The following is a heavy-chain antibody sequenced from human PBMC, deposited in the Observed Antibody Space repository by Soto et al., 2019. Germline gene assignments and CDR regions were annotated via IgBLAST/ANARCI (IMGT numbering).Heavy chain of an antibody. D-gene: IGHD4-17*01. V-gene: IGHV1-3*01. CDR3: ARDGDYVFSVYYYYYYGMDV. Sequence: GASVKVSCKASGYTFTSYAMHWVRQAPGQRLEWMGWINAGNGNTKYSQKFQGRVTITRDTSASTAYMELSSLRSEDTAVYYCARDGDYVFSVYYYYYYGMDVWGQGTTVTVYS. CDR1: GYTFTSYA. CDR2: INAGNGNT. J-gene: IGHJ6*02.